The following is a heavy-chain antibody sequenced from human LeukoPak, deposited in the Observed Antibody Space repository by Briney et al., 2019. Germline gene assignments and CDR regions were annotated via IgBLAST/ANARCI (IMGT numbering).Heavy chain of an antibody. Sequence: GGSLRLSCAASGFTFSSYAMSWVRQAPGKGLEWVSAISGSGGSTYYADSVKGRFTISRDNSKNTLYLQMNSLRAEDTAVYYCAKAYCTNGVCYRGDAFDIWGQGTMVTVSS. CDR2: ISGSGGST. V-gene: IGHV3-23*01. CDR1: GFTFSSYA. D-gene: IGHD2-8*01. J-gene: IGHJ3*02. CDR3: AKAYCTNGVCYRGDAFDI.